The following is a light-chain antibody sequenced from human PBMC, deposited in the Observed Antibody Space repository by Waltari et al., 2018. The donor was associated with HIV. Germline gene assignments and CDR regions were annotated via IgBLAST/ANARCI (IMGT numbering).Light chain of an antibody. Sequence: IVLPPSPDFPSVAPKEKLTITCRASQSIGRSLQWYQQRPDQSPKLLLKYAAQSFSGVPWRFSGNGSGTDFTLTINSLEAEDAAAYCCHQSNSLPDTFGGGTKVEMK. CDR1: QSIGRS. CDR3: HQSNSLPDT. J-gene: IGKJ4*01. CDR2: YAA. V-gene: IGKV6-21*01.